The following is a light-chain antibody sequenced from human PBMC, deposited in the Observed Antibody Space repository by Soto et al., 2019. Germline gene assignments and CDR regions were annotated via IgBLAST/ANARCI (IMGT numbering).Light chain of an antibody. CDR2: GAS. CDR1: QSVSSSY. CDR3: QQYGSSST. Sequence: EIVLTQSPGTLSLSPGERATLSCRASQSVSSSYLAWYQQKPGQAPRLLIYGASSRATGIPDRFSGSGSGTDFTLTISGLEPEDFAVYYCQQYGSSSTFGQGTRLEI. V-gene: IGKV3-20*01. J-gene: IGKJ5*01.